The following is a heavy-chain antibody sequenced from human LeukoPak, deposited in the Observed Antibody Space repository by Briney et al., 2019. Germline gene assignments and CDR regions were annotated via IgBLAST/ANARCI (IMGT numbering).Heavy chain of an antibody. CDR2: ISYDGSNK. J-gene: IGHJ6*02. Sequence: GGSLRLSCAASGFTFSSYGMHWVRQAPGKGLEGVAVISYDGSNKYYADSVKGRFTISRDNSKNTLYLQMNSLRAEDTAVYYCAKDYVLYGMGVWGQGTTVTVSS. D-gene: IGHD3-10*02. CDR3: AKDYVLYGMGV. CDR1: GFTFSSYG. V-gene: IGHV3-30*18.